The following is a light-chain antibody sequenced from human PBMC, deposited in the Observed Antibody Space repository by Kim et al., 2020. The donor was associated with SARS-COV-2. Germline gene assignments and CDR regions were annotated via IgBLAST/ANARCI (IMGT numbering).Light chain of an antibody. CDR1: QTVNSRY. CDR2: GAS. CDR3: HQYGNSPWT. Sequence: SPRERAPLSCGASQTVNSRYLAWYQQTPGQATRLLIYGASTRAAGIPDRFSGSESGTDFTLTISRLEPEDFAVYYCHQYGNSPWTSGQGTKVDIK. J-gene: IGKJ1*01. V-gene: IGKV3-20*01.